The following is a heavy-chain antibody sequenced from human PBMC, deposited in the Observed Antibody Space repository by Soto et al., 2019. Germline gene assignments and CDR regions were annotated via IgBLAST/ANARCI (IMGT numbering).Heavy chain of an antibody. CDR1: GYTFTSYY. CDR2: INPSGGST. J-gene: IGHJ5*02. Sequence: ASVKVSCKASGYTFTSYYMHWVRQAPGQGLEWKGIINPSGGSTSYAQKFQGRVTMTRDTSTSTVYMELSSLRSEGTAVYYCARDQPMIVGGRWFDPWGQGTLVTVSS. CDR3: ARDQPMIVGGRWFDP. D-gene: IGHD3-22*01. V-gene: IGHV1-46*01.